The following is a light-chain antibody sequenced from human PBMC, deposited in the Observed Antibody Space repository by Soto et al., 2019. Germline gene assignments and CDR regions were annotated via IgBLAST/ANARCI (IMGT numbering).Light chain of an antibody. CDR3: QQYNNWLGT. CDR1: QSFSSN. Sequence: EIVMTQSPATLSVSPGERATLSCRASQSFSSNLAWYQQKPGQAPRLLIYGASTRATGIPARFSGSGSGTEFTLTLSSLQSEDFAVYYCQQYNNWLGTFGQGTKVEI. J-gene: IGKJ1*01. CDR2: GAS. V-gene: IGKV3-15*01.